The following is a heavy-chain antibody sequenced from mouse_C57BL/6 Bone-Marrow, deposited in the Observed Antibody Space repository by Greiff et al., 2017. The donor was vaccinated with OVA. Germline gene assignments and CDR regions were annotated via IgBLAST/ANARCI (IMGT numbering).Heavy chain of an antibody. V-gene: IGHV1-26*01. J-gene: IGHJ2*01. CDR2: INPNNGGT. CDR3: ARGRFTTVYVDY. D-gene: IGHD1-1*01. CDR1: GYTFTDYY. Sequence: EVQLQQSGPELVKPGASVKISCKASGYTFTDYYMNWVKPSHGKSLEWIGDINPNNGGTSYNQKFKGKATLTVDKSSSTAYMERRSLTSEDAAVYYCARGRFTTVYVDYWGQGTTLTVSS.